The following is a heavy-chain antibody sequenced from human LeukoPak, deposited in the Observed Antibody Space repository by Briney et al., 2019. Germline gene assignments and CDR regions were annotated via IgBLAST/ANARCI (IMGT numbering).Heavy chain of an antibody. V-gene: IGHV4-34*01. J-gene: IGHJ4*02. CDR2: INHSGST. Sequence: SETLSLTCAVYGGSFSDYYWSWIRQPPGKGLEWIGEINHSGSTNYNPSLKSRVTISVDTSKNQFSLKLSSVTAADTAVYYCARSRRMDTYYYDSSGYRFDYWGQGTLVTVSS. CDR3: ARSRRMDTYYYDSSGYRFDY. CDR1: GGSFSDYY. D-gene: IGHD3-22*01.